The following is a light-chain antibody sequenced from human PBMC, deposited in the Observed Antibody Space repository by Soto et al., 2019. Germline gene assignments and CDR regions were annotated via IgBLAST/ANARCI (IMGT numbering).Light chain of an antibody. CDR2: GAS. CDR3: QQYDSSPLT. CDR1: QRVSSSF. Sequence: EIVLTQSPGTLSLSPGERATLSCRASQRVSSSFLAWYQQKPGQAPRLLIYGASSRATGIPDRFSGSGSGTDFTFTISRLEPEDVAVYYCQQYDSSPLTFGGGTKVEIK. J-gene: IGKJ4*01. V-gene: IGKV3-20*01.